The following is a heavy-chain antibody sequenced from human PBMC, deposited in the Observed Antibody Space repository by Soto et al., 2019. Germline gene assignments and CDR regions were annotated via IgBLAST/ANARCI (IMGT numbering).Heavy chain of an antibody. CDR2: INSDGNST. CDR3: ARGSYSSGWYEPFDI. CDR1: GFTFSSYW. J-gene: IGHJ3*02. V-gene: IGHV3-74*01. D-gene: IGHD6-19*01. Sequence: GGSLRLSCAASGFTFSSYWMHWVRQAPGKGLVWVSRINSDGNSTNYADSVKGRFTISRDNAKNTLYLQMNSLRAEDTAVYYCARGSYSSGWYEPFDIWGQGTMVTVSS.